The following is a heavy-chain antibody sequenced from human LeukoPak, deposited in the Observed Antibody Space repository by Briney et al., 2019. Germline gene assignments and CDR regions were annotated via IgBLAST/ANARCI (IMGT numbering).Heavy chain of an antibody. D-gene: IGHD3-16*01. V-gene: IGHV4-61*02. J-gene: IGHJ4*02. CDR3: ARAPYWGSSHFDY. Sequence: PSETLSLTCTVSGGSISSVSYDWSWIRQPAGKGLEWIGRIYTSGSTNYNPSLKSRVTISVDTSKNQFSLKLSSVTAADTAVYYCARAPYWGSSHFDYWGQGTLVTVSS. CDR2: IYTSGST. CDR1: GGSISSVSYD.